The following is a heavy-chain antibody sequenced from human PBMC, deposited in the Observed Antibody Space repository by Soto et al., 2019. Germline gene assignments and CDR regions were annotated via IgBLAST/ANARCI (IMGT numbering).Heavy chain of an antibody. CDR2: LIPIFGTA. CDR1: GGTFSSYA. J-gene: IGHJ4*02. V-gene: IGHV1-69*01. Sequence: QVQLVQSGAEVKKPGSSVKVSCQASGGTFSSYAISWVRQAPGQGLEWMGGLIPIFGTADYAQQFQCRVTITVDSSTSTVYMELSRLRAEDTDVYYCARDAESDSSSWYFSYWGQGTLVTVSS. D-gene: IGHD6-13*01. CDR3: ARDAESDSSSWYFSY.